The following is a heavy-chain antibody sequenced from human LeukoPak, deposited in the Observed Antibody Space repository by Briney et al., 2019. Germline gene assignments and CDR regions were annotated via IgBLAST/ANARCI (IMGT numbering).Heavy chain of an antibody. V-gene: IGHV3-30*04. CDR3: ASLMVRGIRDFDH. J-gene: IGHJ4*02. CDR2: ISYDGTNN. CDR1: GFTFSQYP. Sequence: GGSLRLSCAASGFTFSQYPMHWVRQASGQGLEWVAVISYDGTNNYRADSVKGRFTISRDNANNTLYLQMNSLRPEDTAVYFCASLMVRGIRDFDHWGQGTLVTVSS. D-gene: IGHD3-10*01.